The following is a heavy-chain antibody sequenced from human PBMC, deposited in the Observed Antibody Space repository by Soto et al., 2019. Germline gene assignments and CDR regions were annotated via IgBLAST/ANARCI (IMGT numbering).Heavy chain of an antibody. Sequence: GGSLRLSCAASGFTFSSYAMSWVRQAPGKGLEWVSAISGSGGSTYYADSVKGRFTISRDNSKNTLYLQMNGLRAEDTAVYYCAKGYSSGWYDEYLDYWGQGTLVTVSS. CDR1: GFTFSSYA. CDR3: AKGYSSGWYDEYLDY. V-gene: IGHV3-23*01. CDR2: ISGSGGST. J-gene: IGHJ4*02. D-gene: IGHD6-19*01.